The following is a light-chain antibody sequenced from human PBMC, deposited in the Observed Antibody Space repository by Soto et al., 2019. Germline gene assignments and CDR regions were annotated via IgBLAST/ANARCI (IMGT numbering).Light chain of an antibody. Sequence: EIVLTQSPATLSLSPGERATLSCRASRSVSNSLAWYQQKVGQAPRLLIYDASNRATGIPARFSGSGSGTDFTLTISSLEPEDFAVYYCQQRSNWPPITFGQGTRLEIK. J-gene: IGKJ5*01. V-gene: IGKV3-11*01. CDR3: QQRSNWPPIT. CDR1: RSVSNS. CDR2: DAS.